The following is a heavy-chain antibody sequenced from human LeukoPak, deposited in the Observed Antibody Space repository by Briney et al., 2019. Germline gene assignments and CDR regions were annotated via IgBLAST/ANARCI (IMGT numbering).Heavy chain of an antibody. J-gene: IGHJ3*02. CDR3: ARLHHPEGAFDI. Sequence: TRASVKVSCKASGYTFTYRYLHWVRQAPGQALEWMGWITPFNGNTNYAQKFQDRVTITRDRSMSTAYMELSSLRSEDTAMYYCARLHHPEGAFDISGQGTMVTVSS. CDR2: ITPFNGNT. V-gene: IGHV1-45*02. CDR1: GYTFTYRY. D-gene: IGHD1-14*01.